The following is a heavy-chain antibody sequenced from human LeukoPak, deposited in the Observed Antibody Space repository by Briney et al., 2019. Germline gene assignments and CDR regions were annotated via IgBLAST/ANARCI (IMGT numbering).Heavy chain of an antibody. CDR3: ARAIAVAGSNWFDP. CDR1: GGTFSSYA. CDR2: IIPILGIA. J-gene: IGHJ5*02. D-gene: IGHD6-19*01. V-gene: IGHV1-69*04. Sequence: SVKVSCKASGGTFSSYAISWVRQAPGQGLEWMGRIIPILGIANYAQKFQGRVTITADKSTSTAYMELSSLRSEDTAVYYCARAIAVAGSNWFDPWGQGTLVTVSS.